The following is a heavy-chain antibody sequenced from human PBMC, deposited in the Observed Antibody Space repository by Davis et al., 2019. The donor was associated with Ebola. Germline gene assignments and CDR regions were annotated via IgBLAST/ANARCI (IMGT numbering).Heavy chain of an antibody. CDR3: ARQGWSGYSLRHWLDP. D-gene: IGHD3-3*01. J-gene: IGHJ5*02. V-gene: IGHV4-59*08. CDR1: SGSISGYY. Sequence: SETLSLTCTVSSGSISGYYWSWIRQPPGKGLEWIGYIHYGGTTNYNPSLKSRVTISVDTSKNQFSLKLRSVTAADTAVYYCARQGWSGYSLRHWLDPWGRGTLVTVSS. CDR2: IHYGGTT.